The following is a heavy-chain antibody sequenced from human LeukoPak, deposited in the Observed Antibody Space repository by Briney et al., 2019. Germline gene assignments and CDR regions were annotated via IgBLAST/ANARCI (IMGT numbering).Heavy chain of an antibody. CDR2: ISSSSSYI. CDR3: AELGITMIGGV. V-gene: IGHV3-21*01. J-gene: IGHJ6*04. Sequence: GGSLRLSCAASGFTFSSYSMNWVRQAPGKGLEWVSSISSSSSYIYYADSVKGRFTISRDNAKNSLYLQMNSLRAEDTAIYYCAELGITMIGGVWGKGTTVTISS. D-gene: IGHD3-10*02. CDR1: GFTFSSYS.